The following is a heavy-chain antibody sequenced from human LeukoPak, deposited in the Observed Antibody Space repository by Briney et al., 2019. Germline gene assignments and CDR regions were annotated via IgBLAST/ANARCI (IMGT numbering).Heavy chain of an antibody. CDR1: GGSFSDYS. D-gene: IGHD3-9*01. CDR2: INHFGSP. J-gene: IGHJ6*03. CDR3: ARVARAVTGFYENESYYYYMDV. Sequence: SSETLSLTCAVYGGSFSDYSWSWIRQSPGKGLEWIGKINHFGSPNYNPSLKSRITMSVDTSKSQFSLRVRSVTVADTAVYYCARVARAVTGFYENESYYYYMDVWGNGITVTVSS. V-gene: IGHV4-34*01.